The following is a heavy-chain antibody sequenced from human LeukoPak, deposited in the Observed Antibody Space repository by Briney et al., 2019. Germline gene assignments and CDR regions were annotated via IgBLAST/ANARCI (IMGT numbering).Heavy chain of an antibody. CDR2: ISSSSSYI. CDR1: GFTFSSYS. Sequence: GGSLRLSCAASGFTFSSYSMNWVRQAPGKGLEWVSSISSSSSYIYYADSVKGRFTISRDNAKNSLYLQMNSLRAEDTAVYYCARDRGYDFDWFDPRGQGTLVTVSS. D-gene: IGHD5-12*01. V-gene: IGHV3-21*01. CDR3: ARDRGYDFDWFDP. J-gene: IGHJ5*02.